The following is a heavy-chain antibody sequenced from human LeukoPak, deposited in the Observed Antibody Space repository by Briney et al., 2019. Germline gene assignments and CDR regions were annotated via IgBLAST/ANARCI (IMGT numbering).Heavy chain of an antibody. J-gene: IGHJ4*02. CDR2: ISSSGDST. CDR3: AKGYSGSYSAFDY. V-gene: IGHV3-23*01. Sequence: GGSLRLSCAASGFTFSSYAMIWVRQAPGKGLEWVSTISSSGDSTYYADSVKGRFTISRDNFKNTLYLQMNSLRAEDTAVHFCAKGYSGSYSAFDYWGQGTLVTVSS. D-gene: IGHD1-26*01. CDR1: GFTFSSYA.